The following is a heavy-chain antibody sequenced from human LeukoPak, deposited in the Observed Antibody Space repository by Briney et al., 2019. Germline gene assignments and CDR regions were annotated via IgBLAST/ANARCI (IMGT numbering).Heavy chain of an antibody. V-gene: IGHV3-7*03. CDR3: ARGGGLDV. J-gene: IGHJ6*02. Sequence: GGPLLLSCAASGFTFSSYWMNWARQAPGKGLEWVASINHNGNVNYYVDSVKGRFTISRDNAKNSLYLQMSDLRAEDTAVYFCARGGGLDVWGQGATVTVSS. CDR2: INHNGNVN. CDR1: GFTFSSYW. D-gene: IGHD3-16*01.